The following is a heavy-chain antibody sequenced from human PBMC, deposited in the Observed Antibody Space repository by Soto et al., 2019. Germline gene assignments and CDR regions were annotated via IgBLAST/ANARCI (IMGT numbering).Heavy chain of an antibody. V-gene: IGHV1-69*12. CDR1: GGTFSSYA. J-gene: IGHJ6*02. CDR3: ARHPVTGSYAYYYGMDV. D-gene: IGHD1-26*01. Sequence: QIQLVQSGAEVKKPGSSVKVSCKASGGTFSSYAISWVRQAPGQGLEWMGGSIPIFGTANYAQKFQGRVTITADESTSTAYMELSSLRSEDTAVYYCARHPVTGSYAYYYGMDVWGQAITATVSS. CDR2: SIPIFGTA.